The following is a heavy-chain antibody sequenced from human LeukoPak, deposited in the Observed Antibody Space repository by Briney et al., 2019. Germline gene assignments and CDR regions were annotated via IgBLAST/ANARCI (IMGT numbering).Heavy chain of an antibody. Sequence: GGSLRLSCAASGFTVSSNYMSWVRQAPGKGLEWVSVIYSGGSTYYADSVKGRFTISRGNSKNTLYLQMNSLRAEDTAVYYCAREVPRYSSSWGQGTLVTVSS. CDR2: IYSGGST. CDR3: AREVPRYSSS. CDR1: GFTVSSNY. D-gene: IGHD6-13*01. V-gene: IGHV3-53*01. J-gene: IGHJ4*02.